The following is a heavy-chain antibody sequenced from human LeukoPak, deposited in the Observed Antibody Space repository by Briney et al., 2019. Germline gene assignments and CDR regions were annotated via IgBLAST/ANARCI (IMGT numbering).Heavy chain of an antibody. Sequence: ASVKLSCKASGYTFTGHYMHWVRQAPGQGLEWMGWINPHSGGTNYAQKFQGRVTMTRDTSISTTYMELSRLRSDDTAVYYCARTIVGATSLDYWGQGTLVTVSS. CDR1: GYTFTGHY. CDR2: INPHSGGT. D-gene: IGHD1-26*01. V-gene: IGHV1-2*02. CDR3: ARTIVGATSLDY. J-gene: IGHJ4*02.